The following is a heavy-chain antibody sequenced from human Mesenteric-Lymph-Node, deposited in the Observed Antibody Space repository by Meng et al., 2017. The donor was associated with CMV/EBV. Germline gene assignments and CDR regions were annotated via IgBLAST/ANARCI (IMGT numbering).Heavy chain of an antibody. D-gene: IGHD3-22*01. CDR2: FDPEDGET. Sequence: ASVKVSCKVSGYTLTELSMHWVRQAPGKGLEWMGGFDPEDGETIHAQKFQGRVTITADKSTSTAYMEVSSLRSEDTAIYYCATSDYYDTSGYSFGYWGQGTLVTVSS. CDR1: GYTLTELS. J-gene: IGHJ4*02. V-gene: IGHV1-24*01. CDR3: ATSDYYDTSGYSFGY.